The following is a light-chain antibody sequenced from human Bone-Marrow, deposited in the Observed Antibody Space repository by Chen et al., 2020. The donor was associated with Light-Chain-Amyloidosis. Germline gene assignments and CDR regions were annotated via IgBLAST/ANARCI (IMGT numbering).Light chain of an antibody. CDR2: RDT. J-gene: IGLJ2*01. V-gene: IGLV3-25*03. Sequence: SYELTQPPSLSVSPGQPARITCSGDDLLTIYSYLYHLKPGQALVLVINRDTERPSGISERFAGSSSGKTATLTISGVQAEDEADYHCQSADSSGTYEVIFGGGTKLTVL. CDR1: DLLTIY. CDR3: QSADSSGTYEVI.